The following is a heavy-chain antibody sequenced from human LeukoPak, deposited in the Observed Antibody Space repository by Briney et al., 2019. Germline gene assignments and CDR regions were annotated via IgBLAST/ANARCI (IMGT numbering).Heavy chain of an antibody. CDR1: GFTFSSYA. D-gene: IGHD3-22*01. CDR3: ARWVEYDSSGYYFDY. J-gene: IGHJ4*02. CDR2: ISGSGGST. Sequence: PGGSLRLSCAASGFTFSSYAMSWVRQAPGKGLEWVSAISGSGGSTYYADSVKGRFTISRDNSKNTLYLQMNSLRAEDTAVYYCARWVEYDSSGYYFDYWGQGTLVTVSS. V-gene: IGHV3-23*01.